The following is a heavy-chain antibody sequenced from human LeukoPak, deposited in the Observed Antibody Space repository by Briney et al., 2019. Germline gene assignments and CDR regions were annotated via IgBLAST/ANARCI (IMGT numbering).Heavy chain of an antibody. D-gene: IGHD3-22*01. J-gene: IGHJ4*02. CDR2: IIPIFGTA. CDR3: ARGFNRYYYDSSGYYWD. CDR1: GGTFSSYA. V-gene: IGHV1-69*01. Sequence: SSVKVSCKASGGTFSSYAISWVRQAPGQGLEWMGGIIPIFGTANYAQKFQGRVTITADESTSTAYMELSSLRSEDTAVYYCARGFNRYYYDSSGYYWDWGQGTLVTVSS.